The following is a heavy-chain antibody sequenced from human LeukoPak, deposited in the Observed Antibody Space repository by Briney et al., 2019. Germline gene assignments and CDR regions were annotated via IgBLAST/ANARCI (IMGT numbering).Heavy chain of an antibody. CDR3: AKVRYSSSYFDY. V-gene: IGHV3-23*01. D-gene: IGHD6-19*01. CDR1: EFTFSTFD. J-gene: IGHJ4*02. Sequence: GGSLRLSCVASEFTFSTFDMSWVRQAPGKGLEWVSAISGSGGSTYYADSVKGRFTISRDNSKNTLYLQMNSLRAEDTAVYYCAKVRYSSSYFDYWGQGTLVTVSS. CDR2: ISGSGGST.